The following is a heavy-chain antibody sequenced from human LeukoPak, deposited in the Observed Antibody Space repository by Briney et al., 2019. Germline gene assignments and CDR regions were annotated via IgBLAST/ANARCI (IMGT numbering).Heavy chain of an antibody. CDR3: PYSSGSHNDAFDI. CDR1: GGSISSSSYY. Sequence: SETLSLTCTVSGGSISSSSYYWGWIRQPPGKGLEWIGSIYYSGSTYYNPSLKSRVTISVDTSKNQFSLKLSSVTAADTAVYYRPYSSGSHNDAFDIWGQGTMVTVSS. CDR2: IYYSGST. D-gene: IGHD6-19*01. J-gene: IGHJ3*02. V-gene: IGHV4-39*01.